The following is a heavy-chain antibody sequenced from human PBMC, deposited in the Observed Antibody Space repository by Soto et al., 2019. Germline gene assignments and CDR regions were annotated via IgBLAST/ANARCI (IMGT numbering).Heavy chain of an antibody. CDR2: IYYSGST. J-gene: IGHJ4*02. CDR1: GGSISSGGYY. CDR3: ARGSGSYYAPFDY. D-gene: IGHD3-10*01. Sequence: SETLSLTCTVSGGSISSGGYYWSWIRQHPGKGLEWIGYIYYSGSTYYNPSLKSRATKSVDTSKNQFSLKLSSVTAADTAVYYCARGSGSYYAPFDYWGQGTLVTVSS. V-gene: IGHV4-31*03.